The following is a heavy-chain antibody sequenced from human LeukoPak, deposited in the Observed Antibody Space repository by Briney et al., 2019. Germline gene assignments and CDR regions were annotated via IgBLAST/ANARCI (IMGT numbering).Heavy chain of an antibody. CDR2: ITGSGGWA. CDR1: GLTFSSYA. CDR3: AKDPNGDYIGAFDI. J-gene: IGHJ3*02. Sequence: GGSLRLSCAASGLTFSSYAMMWLRQAPGQGLEWVSAITGSGGWALYADSVKGRFTISRDNSKNTLYLQMSSLRAEDTAVYYCAKDPNGDYIGAFDIWGQGTMVTVSS. V-gene: IGHV3-23*01. D-gene: IGHD4-17*01.